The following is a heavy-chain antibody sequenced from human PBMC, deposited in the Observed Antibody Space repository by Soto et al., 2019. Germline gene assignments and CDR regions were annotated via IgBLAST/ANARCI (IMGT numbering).Heavy chain of an antibody. V-gene: IGHV3-72*01. CDR2: IKNKPKSYTT. CDR3: ARYIVATKYLDY. CDR1: GFTFSDHH. D-gene: IGHD5-12*01. J-gene: IGHJ4*02. Sequence: PGGSLRLSCAASGFTFSDHHMDWVRQAPGKGLEWIGRIKNKPKSYTTQYAASVKGRFTISRDDSINSLHLQMESLRADDTAVYYCARYIVATKYLDYWGQGTLVTVSS.